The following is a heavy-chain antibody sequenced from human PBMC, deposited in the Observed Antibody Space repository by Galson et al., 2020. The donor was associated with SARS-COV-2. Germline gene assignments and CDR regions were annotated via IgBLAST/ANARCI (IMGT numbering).Heavy chain of an antibody. CDR1: GGSFSGYY. Sequence: SETLSLTCAVYGGSFSGYYWSWIRQPPGKGLEWIGEINHSGSTNYNPSLKSRVTISVDTSKNQCSLKLSSVTAADTAVYYCARGLGDGDYYFDYWGQGTLVTVSS. D-gene: IGHD2-21*02. CDR2: INHSGST. J-gene: IGHJ4*02. CDR3: ARGLGDGDYYFDY. V-gene: IGHV4-34*01.